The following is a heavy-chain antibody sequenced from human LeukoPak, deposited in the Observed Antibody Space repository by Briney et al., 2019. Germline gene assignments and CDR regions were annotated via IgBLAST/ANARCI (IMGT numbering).Heavy chain of an antibody. J-gene: IGHJ6*03. CDR2: ISTTGDM. CDR3: ARDRKDIGTALGYYYHYMDV. V-gene: IGHV3-21*01. Sequence: GGSLRLSCAASGFTFSRYKMNWVRQAPGKGLELVSDISTTGDMNYADSVKGRFTISRDNAKNSLDLQMNSLRVEDTAVYYRARDRKDIGTALGYYYHYMDVWGKGPTVTVSS. CDR1: GFTFSRYK. D-gene: IGHD1-7*01.